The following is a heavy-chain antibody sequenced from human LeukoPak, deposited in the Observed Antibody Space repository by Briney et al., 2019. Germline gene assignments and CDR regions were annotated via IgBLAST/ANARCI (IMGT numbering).Heavy chain of an antibody. D-gene: IGHD1-1*01. V-gene: IGHV4-31*03. CDR3: ARDNSSYYYYYMDV. CDR1: GGSISSGGYY. CDR2: IYYSGST. Sequence: SQTLPLTCTVSGGSISSGGYYWSWIRQHPGKGLEWIGYIYYSGSTYYNPSLKSRVTISVDTSKNQFSLKLSSVTAADTAVYYCARDNSSYYYYYMDVWGKGTTVTVSS. J-gene: IGHJ6*03.